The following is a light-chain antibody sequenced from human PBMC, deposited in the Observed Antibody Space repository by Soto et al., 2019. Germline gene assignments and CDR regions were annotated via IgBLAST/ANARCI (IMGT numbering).Light chain of an antibody. CDR1: ETVRSN. J-gene: IGKJ1*01. Sequence: RVMTQSPDTLSVSPGERATLSCRASETVRSNLAWYQQKPGQAPRLLIYAASTRATGIPARFIGNGSGTEFTLTIRSLQSEDFAVYYCQQYNNWWTFGQGTKVEIK. V-gene: IGKV3D-15*01. CDR2: AAS. CDR3: QQYNNWWT.